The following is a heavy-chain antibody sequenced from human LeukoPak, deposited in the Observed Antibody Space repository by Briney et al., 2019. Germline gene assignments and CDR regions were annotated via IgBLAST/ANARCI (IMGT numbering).Heavy chain of an antibody. V-gene: IGHV4-34*01. Sequence: SETLSLTCAVYGGSFSGYYWSWIRQPPGKGLEWIGEINHSGSTNYNPSLKSRVTISVDTSKNQFSLKLSSVTAADTAVHYCARGSLLNYGMDVWGQGTTVTVSS. CDR2: INHSGST. CDR3: ARGSLLNYGMDV. D-gene: IGHD3-10*01. J-gene: IGHJ6*02. CDR1: GGSFSGYY.